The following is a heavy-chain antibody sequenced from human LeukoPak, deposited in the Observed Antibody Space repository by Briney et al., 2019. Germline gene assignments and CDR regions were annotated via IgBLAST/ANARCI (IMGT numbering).Heavy chain of an antibody. CDR1: GFTFSSYA. J-gene: IGHJ4*02. CDR3: ARVLYYYDSSGYPGDY. CDR2: ISYDGSNK. V-gene: IGHV3-30-3*01. D-gene: IGHD3-22*01. Sequence: GGSLRLSCAASGFTFSSYAMHWVRQAPGKGLEWVAVISYDGSNKYYADSVKGRFTISRDNSKNTLYLQMNSLRAEDTAVYYCARVLYYYDSSGYPGDYWGQGTLVTVSS.